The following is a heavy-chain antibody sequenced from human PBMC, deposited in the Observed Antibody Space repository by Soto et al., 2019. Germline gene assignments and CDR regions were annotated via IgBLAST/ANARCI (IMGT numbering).Heavy chain of an antibody. V-gene: IGHV3-23*01. CDR2: ISENGGSRGGT. Sequence: EGHLLESGGGLVQPGGSLRLSCTASGFTFSNSAMIWVRKAPGQGLEWVASISENGGSRGGTYYADSVKGRFTISRNNSKSTLYLQVDSLTGADTAVYYCASAKAVVVAALGIWGQGTMVTVSS. CDR1: GFTFSNSA. D-gene: IGHD2-21*01. J-gene: IGHJ3*02. CDR3: ASAKAVVVAALGI.